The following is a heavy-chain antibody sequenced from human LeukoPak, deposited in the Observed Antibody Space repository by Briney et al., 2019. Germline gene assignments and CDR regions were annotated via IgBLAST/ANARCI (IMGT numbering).Heavy chain of an antibody. V-gene: IGHV3-9*03. J-gene: IGHJ2*01. CDR3: AKGSSYSFGYWYFDL. CDR1: GFTFDDYA. CDR2: ISWNSGSV. D-gene: IGHD5-18*01. Sequence: GRYLSLYCAASGFTFDDYAMHWVRQAPGKGLEWVSGISWNSGSVGYADSVKGRFTISRDNAKNSLYLQMNSLRAEDMALYFCAKGSSYSFGYWYFDLWGRGTLVTVSS.